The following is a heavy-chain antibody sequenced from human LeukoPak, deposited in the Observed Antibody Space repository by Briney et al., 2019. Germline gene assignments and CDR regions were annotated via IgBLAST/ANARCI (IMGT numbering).Heavy chain of an antibody. Sequence: PGGSLRLSCAASGFTFSSHAMSWVRQAPGKGLEWVSAISGSGGTTKYADSAKGRFTISRDNSKNTLFLQMNSLRAEDTAVYYCARGISDPFDYWGQGTLVTVSS. CDR1: GFTFSSHA. J-gene: IGHJ4*02. CDR3: ARGISDPFDY. D-gene: IGHD2-21*02. V-gene: IGHV3-23*01. CDR2: ISGSGGTT.